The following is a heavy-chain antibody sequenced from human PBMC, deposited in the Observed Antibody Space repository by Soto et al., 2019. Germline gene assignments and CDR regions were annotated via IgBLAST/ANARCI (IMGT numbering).Heavy chain of an antibody. V-gene: IGHV1-69*01. CDR2: ISPICGTA. J-gene: IGHJ5*02. D-gene: IGHD3-3*01. Sequence: QVQLVQSGAEVKKPGSSVKVSCKASGGTFSSYAISWVRQAPGQGLEWMGGISPICGTANYAQKFQGRVAITADESTSTAYMELSSLISEDTAVYYCARDPRSYYDFWSGFDRWGQGTLVTVSS. CDR3: ARDPRSYYDFWSGFDR. CDR1: GGTFSSYA.